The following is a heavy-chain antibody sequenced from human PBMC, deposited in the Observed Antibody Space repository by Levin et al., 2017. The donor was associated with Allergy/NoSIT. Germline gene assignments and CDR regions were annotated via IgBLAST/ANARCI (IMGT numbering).Heavy chain of an antibody. D-gene: IGHD6-19*01. V-gene: IGHV3-30-3*01. J-gene: IGHJ1*01. Sequence: GESLKISCAASGFTFSSYAMHWVRQAPGKGLEWVAVISYDGSNKYYADSVKGRFTISRDNSKNTLYLQMNNLRAEDTAVYYCARDPRKEQWLLPEYFQHWGQGTLVTVSS. CDR3: ARDPRKEQWLLPEYFQH. CDR2: ISYDGSNK. CDR1: GFTFSSYA.